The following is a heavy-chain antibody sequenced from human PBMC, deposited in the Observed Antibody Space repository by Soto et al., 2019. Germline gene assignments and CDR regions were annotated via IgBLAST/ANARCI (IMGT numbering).Heavy chain of an antibody. J-gene: IGHJ6*02. V-gene: IGHV4-30-4*08. CDR3: VREDDGGDREYYGLDV. CDR2: VHYSGSI. Sequence: QVQLQQSGPGLVKPSQTLSLTCTVSGGSISYEYYHWTWIRQSLGKGLEWIGYVHYSGSIMYNPSFKSRVTISVDTSKNQFSLHPSSVTAADTAVYFCVREDDGGDREYYGLDVWGQGTTVTVSS. CDR1: GGSISYEYYH. D-gene: IGHD3-16*01.